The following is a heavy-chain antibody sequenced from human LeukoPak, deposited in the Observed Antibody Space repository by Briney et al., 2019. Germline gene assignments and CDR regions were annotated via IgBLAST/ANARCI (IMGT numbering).Heavy chain of an antibody. CDR3: AKSSYYDSSGYYREYYFDF. CDR1: GFTLSSYA. Sequence: GGSLRLSCAASGFTLSSYAMSWVRQAPGKGLEWVSGISDSGGSTVYADSIKGRFTISRDNSKNMLYLQMNSLRDEDTAVYYCAKSSYYDSSGYYREYYFDFWGQGTLVTVSS. V-gene: IGHV3-23*01. D-gene: IGHD3-22*01. CDR2: ISDSGGST. J-gene: IGHJ4*02.